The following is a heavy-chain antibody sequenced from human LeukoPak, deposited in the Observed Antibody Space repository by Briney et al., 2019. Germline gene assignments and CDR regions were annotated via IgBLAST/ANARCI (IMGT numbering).Heavy chain of an antibody. CDR2: ISYDGSNK. D-gene: IGHD6-19*01. CDR1: GFTFSSYG. J-gene: IGHJ4*02. CDR3: AILPSRWLVPNFDY. Sequence: PGGSLRLSCAASGFTFSSYGMPWVRQAPGKGLEWVAVISYDGSNKYYADSVKGRFTISRDNSKNTLYLQMNSLRAEDTAVYYCAILPSRWLVPNFDYWGQGTLVTVSS. V-gene: IGHV3-30*03.